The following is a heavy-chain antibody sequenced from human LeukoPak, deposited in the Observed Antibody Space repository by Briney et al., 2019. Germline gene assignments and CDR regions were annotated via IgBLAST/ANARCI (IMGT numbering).Heavy chain of an antibody. D-gene: IGHD6-13*01. Sequence: GGSLRLSCAASGFTFDDYGMSWVRQAPGKGLEWVSGINWNGGSTGYADSVKGRFTISRDNAKNSLYLQMNSLRAEDTALYYCAREGSSWRSVKIYYYYYMDVWGQGTLVTVSS. V-gene: IGHV3-20*04. CDR2: INWNGGST. CDR1: GFTFDDYG. CDR3: AREGSSWRSVKIYYYYYMDV. J-gene: IGHJ6*03.